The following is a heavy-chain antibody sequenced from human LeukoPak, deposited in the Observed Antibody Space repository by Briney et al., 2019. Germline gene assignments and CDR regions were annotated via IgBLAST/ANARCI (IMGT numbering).Heavy chain of an antibody. V-gene: IGHV4-34*01. Sequence: SETLSLTCAVYGGSLNGYYWTWIRQPLGKGLEWVGEINHSGSTNYNPSHKSRVTIAVDMSKNQFSLKLRSVTAADTAVYYCARGASSWSPLDYWGQGTLVTVSS. CDR1: GGSLNGYY. CDR3: ARGASSWSPLDY. CDR2: INHSGST. D-gene: IGHD6-13*01. J-gene: IGHJ4*02.